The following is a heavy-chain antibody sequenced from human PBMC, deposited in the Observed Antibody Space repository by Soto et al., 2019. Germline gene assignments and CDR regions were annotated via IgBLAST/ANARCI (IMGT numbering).Heavy chain of an antibody. CDR1: GLTFSTSA. V-gene: IGHV3-30-3*01. J-gene: IGHJ5*02. Sequence: QGQLHESGGGVVQPGRSLRLSCAASGLTFSTSAMHWVRQAPGKGLEWVAMISHDGSHEYYGDSVKGRFSVSWDNSHNILHLQINSLRIEDTAVYFCARNTDHRLVRGWLDPWGQGTLVTVSS. CDR2: ISHDGSHE. CDR3: ARNTDHRLVRGWLDP. D-gene: IGHD3-10*01.